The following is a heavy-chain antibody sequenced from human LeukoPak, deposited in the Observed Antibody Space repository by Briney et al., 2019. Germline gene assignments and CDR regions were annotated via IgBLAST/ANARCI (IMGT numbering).Heavy chain of an antibody. V-gene: IGHV3-9*01. CDR3: AKVGSMVRGALDY. Sequence: SGRSLRLSCAASGFTFDDYAMHWVRQAPGKGLEWVSGISWNSGSIGYADSVKGRFTISRDNAKNSLYLQMNSLRAEDTALYYCAKVGSMVRGALDYWGQGTLVTVSS. CDR2: ISWNSGSI. CDR1: GFTFDDYA. J-gene: IGHJ4*02. D-gene: IGHD3-10*01.